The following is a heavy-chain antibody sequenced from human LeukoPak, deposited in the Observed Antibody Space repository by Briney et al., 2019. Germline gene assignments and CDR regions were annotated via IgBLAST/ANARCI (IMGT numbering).Heavy chain of an antibody. D-gene: IGHD3-3*01. CDR2: INHSGST. Sequence: PSETLSLTCAVYGGSFSGYYWGWIRQPPGKGLEWIGEINHSGSTNYNPSLKSRVTISVDTSKNQFSLKLSSVTAADTAVYYCARGRYYDFWSGYYTLRNHNWFDPWGQGTLVTVSS. CDR1: GGSFSGYY. CDR3: ARGRYYDFWSGYYTLRNHNWFDP. V-gene: IGHV4-34*01. J-gene: IGHJ5*02.